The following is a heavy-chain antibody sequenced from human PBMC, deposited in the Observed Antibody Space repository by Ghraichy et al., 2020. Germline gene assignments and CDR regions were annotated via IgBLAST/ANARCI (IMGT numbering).Heavy chain of an antibody. V-gene: IGHV2-5*01. CDR2: IYWTDDK. Sequence: SGPTLVKPTQTLTLTCSYSGISLTTRGVAVGWIRQPPGKALEWLALIYWTDDKRYSPSLKSRLTITKDTSKNQVVLTMTNMDPVDTATYYCVHDHSWRVDPWGQGTLVTVSS. CDR3: VHDHSWRVDP. D-gene: IGHD1-20*01. CDR1: GISLTTRGVA. J-gene: IGHJ5*02.